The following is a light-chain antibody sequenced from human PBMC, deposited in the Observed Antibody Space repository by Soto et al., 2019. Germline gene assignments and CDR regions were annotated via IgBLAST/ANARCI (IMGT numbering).Light chain of an antibody. CDR3: QQYGDWPPET. J-gene: IGKJ2*01. Sequence: THSPSTLSVSQGDSASLSCRSSQSVRRNLAWYQQKPGQAPRLLIYGASTRATGVPARFSGSGSATEFTLSISSLQSEDVAVYYCQQYGDWPPETFGQGTKLEI. CDR2: GAS. CDR1: QSVRRN. V-gene: IGKV3-15*01.